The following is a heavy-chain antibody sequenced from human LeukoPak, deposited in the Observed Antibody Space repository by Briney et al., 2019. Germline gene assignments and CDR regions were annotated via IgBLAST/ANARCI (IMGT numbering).Heavy chain of an antibody. CDR1: GFTFSSYA. J-gene: IGHJ4*02. CDR3: AKDVRSNSGGGYKHLLLTLNY. D-gene: IGHD5-24*01. CDR2: ISGSGGST. V-gene: IGHV3-23*01. Sequence: GGSLRLSCAASGFTFSSYAMSWVRQALGKGLEWVSAISGSGGSTYYADSVKGRFTISRDNSKNTLYLQMNSLRAEDTAVYYCAKDVRSNSGGGYKHLLLTLNYWGQGTLVTVSS.